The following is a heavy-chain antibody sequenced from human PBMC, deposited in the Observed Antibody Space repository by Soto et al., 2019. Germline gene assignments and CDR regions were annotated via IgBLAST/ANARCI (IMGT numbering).Heavy chain of an antibody. CDR3: AKEEYAGFAFDI. CDR2: ISYDGSNK. Sequence: QVQLVESGGGVVQPGRSLRLSCAASGFTFSSYGMHWVRQAPGKGLEWVAVISYDGSNKYYADSVKGRFTISRDNSKNTLYLQMNSLRAEDTAVYYCAKEEYAGFAFDIWGQGTMVTVSS. CDR1: GFTFSSYG. D-gene: IGHD2-2*01. V-gene: IGHV3-30*18. J-gene: IGHJ3*02.